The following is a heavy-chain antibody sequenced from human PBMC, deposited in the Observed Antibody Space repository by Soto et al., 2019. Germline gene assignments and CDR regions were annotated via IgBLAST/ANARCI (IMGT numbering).Heavy chain of an antibody. J-gene: IGHJ4*02. D-gene: IGHD2-2*01. V-gene: IGHV3-9*01. CDR1: GFTFDDYA. Sequence: EVQLVESGGGLVQPGRSLRLSCAASGFTFDDYAMHWVRQAPGKGLEWVSGISWNSGSIGYADSVKGRFTISRDNAKNSLYLQMNSLRAEDTALYYCARDRGYCSSTSCYEFDYWGQGTLVTVSS. CDR2: ISWNSGSI. CDR3: ARDRGYCSSTSCYEFDY.